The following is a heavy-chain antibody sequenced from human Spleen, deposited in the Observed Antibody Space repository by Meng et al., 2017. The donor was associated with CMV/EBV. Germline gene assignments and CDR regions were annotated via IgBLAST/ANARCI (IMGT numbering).Heavy chain of an antibody. Sequence: GGYLRLSCAASGFTFSRIAVNWVRQAPGKGLEWVSCISDYGTSTDYADSVKGRFTISRDNSKNTIYLQRNSLRAEDTAVYYCAKGAYGSGYPPFDYWGQGTLVTVSS. CDR1: GFTFSRIA. J-gene: IGHJ4*02. CDR2: ISDYGTST. CDR3: AKGAYGSGYPPFDY. D-gene: IGHD3-22*01. V-gene: IGHV3-23*01.